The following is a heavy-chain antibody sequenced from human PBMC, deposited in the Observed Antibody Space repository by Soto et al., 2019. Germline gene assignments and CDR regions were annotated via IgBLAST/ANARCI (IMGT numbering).Heavy chain of an antibody. CDR2: IYYSGST. Sequence: SETLSLTCTVSGGSISSSSYYWGWIRQPPGKGLEWIGSIYYSGSTYYNPSLKSRVTISVDRSKNQFSLKLSSVTAADTAVYYCARDGGVQARFDPWGQGTLVTVSS. V-gene: IGHV4-39*07. CDR3: ARDGGVQARFDP. D-gene: IGHD2-8*02. J-gene: IGHJ5*02. CDR1: GGSISSSSYY.